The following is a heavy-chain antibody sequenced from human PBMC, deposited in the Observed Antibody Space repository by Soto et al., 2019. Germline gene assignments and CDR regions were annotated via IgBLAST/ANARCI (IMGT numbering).Heavy chain of an antibody. D-gene: IGHD3-3*01. V-gene: IGHV3-23*01. J-gene: IGHJ4*02. CDR2: ISGSGGST. Sequence: GGSLRLSCAASGFTFSSYAMSWVRQAPGKGLEWVSAISGSGGSTYYADSVKGRFTISRDNSKNTLYLQMNSLRAEDTAVYYCAPDPDSITIFGVVTPGEIDYWGQGTLVTVSS. CDR3: APDPDSITIFGVVTPGEIDY. CDR1: GFTFSSYA.